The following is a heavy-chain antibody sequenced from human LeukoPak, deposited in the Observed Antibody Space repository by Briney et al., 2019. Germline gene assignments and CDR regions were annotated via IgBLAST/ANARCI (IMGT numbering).Heavy chain of an antibody. J-gene: IGHJ5*02. Sequence: EGSLRLSCAASGFTFSSYAMSWVRQAPGKGLEWVSAISGSGGSTYYADSVKGRFTISRDNSKNTLYLQMNSLRAEDTAVYYCAKVHPGYYDFLNWFDPWGQGTLVTVSS. CDR1: GFTFSSYA. CDR2: ISGSGGST. V-gene: IGHV3-23*01. D-gene: IGHD3-3*01. CDR3: AKVHPGYYDFLNWFDP.